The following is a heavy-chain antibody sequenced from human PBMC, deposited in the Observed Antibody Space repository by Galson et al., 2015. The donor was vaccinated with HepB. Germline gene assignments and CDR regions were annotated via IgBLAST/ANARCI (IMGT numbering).Heavy chain of an antibody. V-gene: IGHV3-9*01. CDR2: TSWNSGSI. CDR1: GFTFDDYA. D-gene: IGHD3-22*01. Sequence: SLRLSCAASGFTFDDYAMHWVRQAPGKGLEWVSGTSWNSGSIGYADSVKGRFTISRDNAKNSLYLQMNSLRAEDTALYYCAKDNGAYYYDSSGYGYYYMDVWGKGTTVTVSS. J-gene: IGHJ6*03. CDR3: AKDNGAYYYDSSGYGYYYMDV.